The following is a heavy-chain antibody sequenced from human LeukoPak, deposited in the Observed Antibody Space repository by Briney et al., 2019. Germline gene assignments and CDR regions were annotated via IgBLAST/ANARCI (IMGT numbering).Heavy chain of an antibody. J-gene: IGHJ3*02. D-gene: IGHD3-22*01. CDR3: ARDSGYYDSSGYAFDI. Sequence: GGSLRLSCAASGFTFSSYGMHWVLQAPGKGLEWVAVIWYDGSNKYYADSVKGRFTISRDNSKNTLYLQMNSLRAEDTAVYYCARDSGYYDSSGYAFDIWGQGTMVTVSS. CDR2: IWYDGSNK. V-gene: IGHV3-33*01. CDR1: GFTFSSYG.